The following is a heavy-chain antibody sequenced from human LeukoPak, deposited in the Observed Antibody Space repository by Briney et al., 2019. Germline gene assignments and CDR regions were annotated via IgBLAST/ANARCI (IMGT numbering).Heavy chain of an antibody. Sequence: GRSLRLSCAASGFTFSRYEMNWVRQAPGKGLDRDSYITSSGTTIYYADSVKGRFTVSRDNANNSLYLQMNSLRAEDTAVYYCARDSSDSSGWYEGWFDPWGQGTLVTVSS. CDR1: GFTFSRYE. D-gene: IGHD6-19*01. V-gene: IGHV3-48*03. J-gene: IGHJ5*02. CDR3: ARDSSDSSGWYEGWFDP. CDR2: ITSSGTTI.